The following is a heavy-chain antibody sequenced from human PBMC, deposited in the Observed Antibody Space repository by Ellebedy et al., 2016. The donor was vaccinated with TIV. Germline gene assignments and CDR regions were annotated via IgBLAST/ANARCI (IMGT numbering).Heavy chain of an antibody. D-gene: IGHD6-25*01. Sequence: SETLSLTCSVSGYSISSGYYWSWIRLPPGKELEWIATIHRSGTTYYNPSLETRVAISVNTSKNQFSLKVTSVTAADTAVYSCARYSSDSFYFDHWGQGTPVTVSS. CDR2: IHRSGTT. CDR3: ARYSSDSFYFDH. CDR1: GYSISSGYY. J-gene: IGHJ4*02. V-gene: IGHV4-38-2*02.